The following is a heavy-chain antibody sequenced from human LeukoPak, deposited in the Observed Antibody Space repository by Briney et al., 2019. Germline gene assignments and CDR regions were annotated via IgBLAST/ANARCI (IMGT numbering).Heavy chain of an antibody. D-gene: IGHD5-18*01. CDR1: GFTISSYS. CDR2: ISPPSTYI. CDR3: TIHMYDGYEGSSDTTMVRSP. Sequence: PAGTLRLSCAASGFTISSYSMNWVRQTPGEGLERVWSISPPSTYIHYTDSVKGRFTISRDNAKNSLYLQMNSLRAEDTAVYYCTIHMYDGYEGSSDTTMVRSPWGQGTLVTVSS. V-gene: IGHV3-21*01. J-gene: IGHJ5*02.